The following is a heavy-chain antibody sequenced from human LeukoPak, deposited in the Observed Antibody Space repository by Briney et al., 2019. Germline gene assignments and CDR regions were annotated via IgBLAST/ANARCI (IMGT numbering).Heavy chain of an antibody. CDR2: INHSGST. D-gene: IGHD2-15*01. J-gene: IGHJ5*02. V-gene: IGHV4-34*01. CDR1: GGSFSGYY. CDR3: ATNGNCSGGSCYPHWFDP. Sequence: SETLSLTCAVYGGSFSGYYWSWIRQPPGKGLEWIGEINHSGSTNYNPSLKSRVTISVDTSKNQFSLKLSSVTAADTAVYYCATNGNCSGGSCYPHWFDPWGQGTLVTVSS.